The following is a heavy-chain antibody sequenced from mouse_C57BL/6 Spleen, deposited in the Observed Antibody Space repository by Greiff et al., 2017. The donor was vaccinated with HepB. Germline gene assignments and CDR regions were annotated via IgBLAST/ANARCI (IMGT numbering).Heavy chain of an antibody. CDR3: ARRYYGSYFDY. J-gene: IGHJ2*01. V-gene: IGHV1-82*01. CDR1: GYAFSSSW. CDR2: IYPGDGDT. Sequence: QVQLKESGPELVKPGASVKISCKASGYAFSSSWMNWVKQRPGKGLEWIGRIYPGDGDTNYNGKFKGKATLTADKSSSTAYMPLSSLTSEDSAVYFCARRYYGSYFDYWGQGTTLTVSS. D-gene: IGHD2-1*01.